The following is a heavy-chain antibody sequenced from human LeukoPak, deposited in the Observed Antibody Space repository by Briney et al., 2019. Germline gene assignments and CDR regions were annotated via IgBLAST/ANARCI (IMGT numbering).Heavy chain of an antibody. CDR2: IIGTTSGT. Sequence: GSLRLSCAASGFTFSTCAMSSVRHAPGKGLECVSGIIGTTSGTYYADSVKGRFTISRDNSKNTLFLQVNSLRAEDTAVYYCVKARSYCYQGLDVWGQGTTVTVSS. CDR3: VKARSYCYQGLDV. V-gene: IGHV3-23*01. J-gene: IGHJ6*02. CDR1: GFTFSTCA.